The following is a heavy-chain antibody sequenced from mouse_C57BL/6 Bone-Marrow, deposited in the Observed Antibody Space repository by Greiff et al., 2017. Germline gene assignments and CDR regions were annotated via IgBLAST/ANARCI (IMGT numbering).Heavy chain of an antibody. V-gene: IGHV1-69*01. Sequence: QVQLQQPGAELVMPGASVKLSCKASGYTFTSYWMHWVKQRPGQGLEWIGEIDPSDSYTNYNQQFKGKFTLTVDKSSSTAYMQLSRLTSEDSAVYYCAKLGPHPWFAYWGQGTLVTVSA. CDR2: IDPSDSYT. CDR3: AKLGPHPWFAY. J-gene: IGHJ3*01. CDR1: GYTFTSYW. D-gene: IGHD4-1*01.